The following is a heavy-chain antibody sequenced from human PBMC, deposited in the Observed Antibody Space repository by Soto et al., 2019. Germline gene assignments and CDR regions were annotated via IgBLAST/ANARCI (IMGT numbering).Heavy chain of an antibody. V-gene: IGHV1-18*01. Sequence: QVQLVQSGAEVKKPGASVKVSCKTSGYTFTNFGISWVRQAPGQGLEWMGWISAYNGNTNYAQKFQGSVTLTTDTSQRSAYTELRSLMSDDTAVYYCARWGTPIDYWGQGTLVTVSS. D-gene: IGHD3-16*01. CDR2: ISAYNGNT. CDR3: ARWGTPIDY. CDR1: GYTFTNFG. J-gene: IGHJ4*02.